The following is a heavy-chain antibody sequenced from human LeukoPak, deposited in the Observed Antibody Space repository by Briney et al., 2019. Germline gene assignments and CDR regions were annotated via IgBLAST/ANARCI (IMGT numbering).Heavy chain of an antibody. CDR1: GGSISSGSYY. J-gene: IGHJ4*02. CDR2: IYTSGST. D-gene: IGHD6-19*01. CDR3: ARGPPYSSGWHWGHPFDY. V-gene: IGHV4-61*02. Sequence: SQTLSLTCTVSGGSISSGSYYWSWIRQPAGKGLEWIGRIYTSGSTNYNPSLKSRVTISVDKSKNQFSLKLSSVTAADTAVYYCARGPPYSSGWHWGHPFDYWGQGTLVTVSS.